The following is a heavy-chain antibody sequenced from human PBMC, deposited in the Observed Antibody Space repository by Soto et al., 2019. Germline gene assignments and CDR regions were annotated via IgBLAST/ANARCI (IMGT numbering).Heavy chain of an antibody. CDR3: ARELLFYDSDGFSWDDAFDI. J-gene: IGHJ3*02. CDR2: IYQSGST. Sequence: SETLSLTCAVSGGSLSSSAYSWSWIRQPPGKGLEWIGFIYQSGSTYYNPSLKSRVTMSLDRPKNQFSLKLSSVTAADTAVYYCARELLFYDSDGFSWDDAFDIWGQGTMVTV. CDR1: GGSLSSSAYS. D-gene: IGHD3-22*01. V-gene: IGHV4-30-2*01.